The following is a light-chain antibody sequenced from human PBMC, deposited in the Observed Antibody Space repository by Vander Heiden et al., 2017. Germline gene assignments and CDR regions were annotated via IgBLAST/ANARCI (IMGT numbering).Light chain of an antibody. Sequence: EIVLTQSPATLSLSPGERATLSCRASQSVSSYLAWYQQKPGQAPRLLIYDASNRDTGIPARFSGSGYGTDFTLTISSREPEDFAVYYCQQHSNWPPWTFGQGTKVEIK. J-gene: IGKJ1*01. CDR3: QQHSNWPPWT. V-gene: IGKV3-11*01. CDR1: QSVSSY. CDR2: DAS.